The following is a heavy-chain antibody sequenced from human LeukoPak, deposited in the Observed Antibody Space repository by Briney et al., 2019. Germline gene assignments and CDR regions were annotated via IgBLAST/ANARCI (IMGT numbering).Heavy chain of an antibody. CDR2: ISAYNGNT. V-gene: IGHV1-18*04. Sequence: ASVKVSCKASGYTFTGYYMHWVRQAPGQGLEWMGWISAYNGNTNYAQKLQGRVTMTTDTSTSTAYMELRSLRSDDTAVYYCARELRPHYYDSSSHYAFDIWGQGTMVTVSS. J-gene: IGHJ3*02. CDR1: GYTFTGYY. D-gene: IGHD3-22*01. CDR3: ARELRPHYYDSSSHYAFDI.